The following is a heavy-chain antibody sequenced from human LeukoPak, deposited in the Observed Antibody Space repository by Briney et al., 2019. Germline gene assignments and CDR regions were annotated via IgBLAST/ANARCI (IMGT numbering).Heavy chain of an antibody. CDR1: GLTVSSNY. J-gene: IGHJ4*02. CDR3: ARGGTPGYSSGRIDY. V-gene: IGHV3-53*04. D-gene: IGHD6-19*01. Sequence: GGSLRLSCVASGLTVSSNYMSWVRHAPGKGLEWVSVIYSAGNTYYADSVKGRFTISRHNSENTLYLQMNSLRVEDTAVYYCARGGTPGYSSGRIDYWGQGTLVTVSS. CDR2: IYSAGNT.